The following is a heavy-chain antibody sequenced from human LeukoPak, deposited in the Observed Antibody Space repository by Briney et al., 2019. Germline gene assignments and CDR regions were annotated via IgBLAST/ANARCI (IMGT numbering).Heavy chain of an antibody. J-gene: IGHJ6*03. V-gene: IGHV3-48*03. CDR3: ARELGSWLRGYYYYMDV. CDR1: GFTFSSYE. CDR2: ISSSGSTI. Sequence: GGSLRLSCAASGFTFSSYEMNWVRQAPGKGLEWVSYISSSGSTIYYADSVKGRFTISRDNAKNSLYLQMNSLRAEDTAVYYCARELGSWLRGYYYYMDVWGKGTTVTISS. D-gene: IGHD5-12*01.